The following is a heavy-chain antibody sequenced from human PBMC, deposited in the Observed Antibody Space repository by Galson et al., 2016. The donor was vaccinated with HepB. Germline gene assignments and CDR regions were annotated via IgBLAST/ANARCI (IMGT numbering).Heavy chain of an antibody. D-gene: IGHD2-2*01. CDR2: IYYSGST. CDR3: ATVRAGCSSTSCYFDN. V-gene: IGHV4-4*02. CDR1: GGSISDDIW. J-gene: IGHJ4*02. Sequence: SETLSLTCAVSGGSISDDIWWTWVRQPPGKGLEWIGEIYYSGSTNYNPSLKSRVTISVDKSKNQFSLMSSVTAADTAVYYCATVRAGCSSTSCYFDNWGQGTLVTVSS.